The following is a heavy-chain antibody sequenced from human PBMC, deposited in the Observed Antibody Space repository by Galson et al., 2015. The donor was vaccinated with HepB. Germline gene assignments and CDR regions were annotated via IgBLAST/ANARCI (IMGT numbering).Heavy chain of an antibody. V-gene: IGHV1-18*04. Sequence: SVKVSCKASGYTFTSYGISWVRQAPGQGLEWMGWISAYNGNTNYAQKLQGRVTMTTDTSTSTAYMELRSLRSDDTAMYYCARDLDIVVVPAAPTYYYGMDVWGQGTTVTVSS. CDR3: ARDLDIVVVPAAPTYYYGMDV. CDR1: GYTFTSYG. J-gene: IGHJ6*02. CDR2: ISAYNGNT. D-gene: IGHD2-2*03.